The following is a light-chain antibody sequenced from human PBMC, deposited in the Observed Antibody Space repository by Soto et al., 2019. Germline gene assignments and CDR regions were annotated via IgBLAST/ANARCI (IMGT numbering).Light chain of an antibody. J-gene: IGLJ1*01. V-gene: IGLV2-8*01. Sequence: QSALTQPPSAYGSPGQSVTISCTGTSSDVGRYNYVSWYQQHPGKAPKLMIYDVSKRPAGVPDRFSGSKSGNTASLTVSGRQAEHEADYYCSSYAGRYSYVFGTATQVTV. CDR1: SSDVGRYNY. CDR3: SSYAGRYSYV. CDR2: DVS.